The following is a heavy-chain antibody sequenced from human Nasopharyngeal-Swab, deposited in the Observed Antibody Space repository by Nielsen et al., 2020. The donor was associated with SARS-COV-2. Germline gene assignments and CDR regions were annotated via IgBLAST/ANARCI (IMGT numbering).Heavy chain of an antibody. CDR1: GYSFTSYW. J-gene: IGHJ6*03. Sequence: GASLELACKGSGYSFTSYWIGWVRQMPGKGVEWLGIIYPRDSDTRYSPSFQGQVTILADKSLITAYLQWSSLKASETAMYYCARQAPHYDFWSGSAYYMDVWGKGTTVTVSS. CDR3: ARQAPHYDFWSGSAYYMDV. V-gene: IGHV5-51*01. CDR2: IYPRDSDT. D-gene: IGHD3-3*01.